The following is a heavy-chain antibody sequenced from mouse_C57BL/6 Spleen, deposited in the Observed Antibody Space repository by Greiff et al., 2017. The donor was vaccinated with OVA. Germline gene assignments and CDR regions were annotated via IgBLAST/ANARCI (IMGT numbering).Heavy chain of an antibody. CDR2: IDPETGGT. CDR3: TRSRSSGPAWFAY. D-gene: IGHD3-2*02. J-gene: IGHJ3*01. Sequence: QVQLQQSGAELVRPGASVTLSCKASGYTFTDYEMHWVKQTPVHGLEWIGAIDPETGGTAYNQKFKGKAILTADKSSSTAYMELRSLTSEDSAVYYCTRSRSSGPAWFAYWGQGTLVTVSA. CDR1: GYTFTDYE. V-gene: IGHV1-15*01.